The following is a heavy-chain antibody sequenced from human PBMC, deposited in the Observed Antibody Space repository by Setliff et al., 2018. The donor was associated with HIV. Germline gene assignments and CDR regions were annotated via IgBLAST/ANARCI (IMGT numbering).Heavy chain of an antibody. CDR1: GFTFSSYA. CDR2: ISSSGGTI. CDR3: ASLWVTPPHGF. V-gene: IGHV3-48*03. D-gene: IGHD3-16*01. J-gene: IGHJ4*02. Sequence: GGSLRLSCAASGFTFSSYAMSWVRQAPGKGLEWVSYISSSGGTIYYADSVKGRFTISRDNAKKSMYLQMNSLRAEDTAVYYCASLWVTPPHGFWGQGTLVTVSS.